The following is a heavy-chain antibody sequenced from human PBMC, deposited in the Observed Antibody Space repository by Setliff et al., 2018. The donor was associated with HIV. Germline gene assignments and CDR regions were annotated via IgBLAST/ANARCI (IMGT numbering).Heavy chain of an antibody. V-gene: IGHV1-18*01. Sequence: ASVKVSCKASGYDFTDYAISWVRQAPGQGLEWMGRIGGNNANIKFAQSLQGSVTMTTDTSTNTAYLELTSLRSDDTAVYYCARYAAAGTGWFDPWCEGTQVTVSS. D-gene: IGHD6-13*01. CDR1: GYDFTDYA. CDR2: IGGNNANI. CDR3: ARYAAAGTGWFDP. J-gene: IGHJ5*02.